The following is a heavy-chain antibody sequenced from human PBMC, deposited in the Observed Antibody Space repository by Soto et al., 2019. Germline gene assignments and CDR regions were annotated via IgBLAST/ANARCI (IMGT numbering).Heavy chain of an antibody. CDR1: GYTFTSYG. CDR2: ISAYNGNT. V-gene: IGHV1-18*01. J-gene: IGHJ4*02. CDR3: ARSQTYDYVWGSSSTPGY. Sequence: GASVKVSCKASGYTFTSYGISWVRQAPGQGLEWMGWISAYNGNTNYAQKLQGRVTMTTDTSTSTAYMELRSLRSDDTAVYYCARSQTYDYVWGSSSTPGYWGQGTLVTVSS. D-gene: IGHD3-16*01.